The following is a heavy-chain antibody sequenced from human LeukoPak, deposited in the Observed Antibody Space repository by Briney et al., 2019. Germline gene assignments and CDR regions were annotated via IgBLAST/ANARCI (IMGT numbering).Heavy chain of an antibody. Sequence: GGSLRLSCAGSGFTFSDYWMSWVRQAPGKGLEWVSSISSSSSYIYYADSVKGRFTISRDNAKNSLYLQMNSLRAEDTAVYYCARDVHDDYWGQGTLVTVSS. V-gene: IGHV3-21*01. CDR3: ARDVHDDY. CDR2: ISSSSSYI. J-gene: IGHJ4*02. CDR1: GFTFSDYW.